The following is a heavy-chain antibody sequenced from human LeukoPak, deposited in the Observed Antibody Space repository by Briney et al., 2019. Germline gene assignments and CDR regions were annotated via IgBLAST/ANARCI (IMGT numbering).Heavy chain of an antibody. CDR2: INPNSGGT. V-gene: IGHV1-2*02. Sequence: GASVKVSCKASGYTFTGYYMHWVRQAPGQGLEWMGWINPNSGGTNYAQKFQGRVTTTRDTSISTAYMELSRLRSDDTAVYYCARGRTSWPYGSGSYFDYWGQGTLVTVSS. J-gene: IGHJ4*02. CDR3: ARGRTSWPYGSGSYFDY. D-gene: IGHD3-10*01. CDR1: GYTFTGYY.